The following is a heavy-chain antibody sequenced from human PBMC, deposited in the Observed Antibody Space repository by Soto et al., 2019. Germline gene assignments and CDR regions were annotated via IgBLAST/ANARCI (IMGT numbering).Heavy chain of an antibody. Sequence: IISFRCLVWRVAVSYGGYCRSWFRPSPSEGLEWLGYISXFEKHYYNPSFESRLSFSIXRPRNQCSLSLTSVTAADMAAYYCAREGSHIASNFAMGIQLWSFDRWGQGLPVTVSS. CDR3: AREGSHIASNFAMGIQLWSFDR. CDR1: RVAVSYGGYC. J-gene: IGHJ5*02. D-gene: IGHD1-1*01. V-gene: IGHV4-30-2*06. CDR2: ISXFEKH.